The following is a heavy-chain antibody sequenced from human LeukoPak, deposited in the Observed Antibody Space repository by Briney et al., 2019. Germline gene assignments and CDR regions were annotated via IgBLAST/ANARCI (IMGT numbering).Heavy chain of an antibody. CDR1: GLTFNIFS. CDR3: ATGHSCSYNY. J-gene: IGHJ4*02. D-gene: IGHD5-18*01. CDR2: IKGDGSST. V-gene: IGHV3-74*01. Sequence: GGSLRLSCAASGLTFNIFSMNWVRQAPGKGLEWVSLIKGDGSSTNYMDSVKGRFTISRDNAKNTLYLEMNSLRTEDTAVYYCATGHSCSYNYWGQGTLVTVSP.